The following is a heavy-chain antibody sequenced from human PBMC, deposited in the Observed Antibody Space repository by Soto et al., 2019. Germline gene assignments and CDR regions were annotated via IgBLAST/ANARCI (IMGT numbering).Heavy chain of an antibody. J-gene: IGHJ4*02. CDR3: ANPDYYDSSGYYYHLDY. V-gene: IGHV3-30-3*01. CDR1: GFTFSSYA. Sequence: GGSLRLSCAASGFTFSSYAMHWVRQAPGKGLEWVAVISYDGSNKYYADSVKGRFTISRDNSKNTLYLQMNSLRAEDTAVYYCANPDYYDSSGYYYHLDYWGQGTLVTVSS. CDR2: ISYDGSNK. D-gene: IGHD3-22*01.